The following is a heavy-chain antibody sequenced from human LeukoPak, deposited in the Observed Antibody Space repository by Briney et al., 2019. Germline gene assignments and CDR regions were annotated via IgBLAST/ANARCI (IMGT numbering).Heavy chain of an antibody. CDR2: ISWDGGST. CDR1: GFTFDDYT. J-gene: IGHJ4*02. CDR3: AKDKALITMVRGLDY. Sequence: PGGSLRLSCAASGFTFDDYTMHWVRQAPGKGLEWVSLISWDGGSTYYADSVKGRFTISRDNSKNSLYLQMNSLRTEDTALYYCAKDKALITMVRGLDYWGQGTLVTVSS. V-gene: IGHV3-43*01. D-gene: IGHD3-10*01.